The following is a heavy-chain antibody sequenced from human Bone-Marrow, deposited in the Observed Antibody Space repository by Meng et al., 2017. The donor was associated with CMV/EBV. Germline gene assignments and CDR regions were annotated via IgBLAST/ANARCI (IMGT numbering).Heavy chain of an antibody. V-gene: IGHV1-2*02. CDR2: INPNSGGT. Sequence: ASVKVSCKASGYTFTGYYMHWVRQAPGQGLEWMGWINPNSGGTNYAQKFQGRVTMTTDTSTSTAYMELRSLRSDDTAVYYCARSRNDAFDIWGQGTIVTVSS. D-gene: IGHD1-14*01. CDR3: ARSRNDAFDI. J-gene: IGHJ3*02. CDR1: GYTFTGYY.